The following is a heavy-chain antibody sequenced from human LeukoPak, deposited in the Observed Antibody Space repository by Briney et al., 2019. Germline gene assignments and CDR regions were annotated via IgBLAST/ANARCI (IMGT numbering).Heavy chain of an antibody. CDR2: ISGSGGST. J-gene: IGHJ3*02. D-gene: IGHD6-6*01. CDR1: GFTFSSYS. Sequence: GGSLRLSCAASGFTFSSYSMNWVRQAPGKGLEWVSAISGSGGSTYYADSVKGRFTISRDNSKNTLYLQMNSLRAEDTAVYYCATPSSAHDAFDIWGQGTMVTVSS. V-gene: IGHV3-23*01. CDR3: ATPSSAHDAFDI.